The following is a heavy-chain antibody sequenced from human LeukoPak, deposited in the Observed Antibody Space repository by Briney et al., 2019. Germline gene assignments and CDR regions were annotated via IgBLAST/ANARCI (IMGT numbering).Heavy chain of an antibody. CDR3: ASLEKRGYSYGYVSFDY. CDR2: INPSGGST. D-gene: IGHD5-18*01. V-gene: IGHV1-46*01. J-gene: IGHJ4*02. Sequence: ASVKVSCKASGYTFTSYYMHWVRQAPGQGLEWMGIINPSGGSTSYAQKFQGRVTMTRDTSTSTVYMELSSLISEDTAVYYCASLEKRGYSYGYVSFDYWGQGTLVTVSS. CDR1: GYTFTSYY.